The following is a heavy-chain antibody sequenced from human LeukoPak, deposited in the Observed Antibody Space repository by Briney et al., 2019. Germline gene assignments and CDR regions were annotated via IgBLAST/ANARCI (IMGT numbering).Heavy chain of an antibody. J-gene: IGHJ4*02. D-gene: IGHD5-24*01. Sequence: NHGESLKISCQGSGYSFTSYWIGWVRQLPGKGLEWMGIIYPGDSDTRYSPSFQGQVTISADKSISTAYLQWSSLKASDTAMYYCARRGRDGYIEYYFDYWGQGTLVTVSS. CDR2: IYPGDSDT. CDR1: GYSFTSYW. V-gene: IGHV5-51*01. CDR3: ARRGRDGYIEYYFDY.